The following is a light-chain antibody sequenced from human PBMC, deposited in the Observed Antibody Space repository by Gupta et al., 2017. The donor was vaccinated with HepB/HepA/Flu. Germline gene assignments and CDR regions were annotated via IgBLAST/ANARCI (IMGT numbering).Light chain of an antibody. Sequence: QSALTQPRSVSGSPGQSVTISCTGTSSDVGNSYNFVSWYQQYPGKAPKIMIYDVNKRPSGVPDRFSGSKSGNTASLTISGLQAEDEADYYCCSYAGSYTWVFGGGTKLTVL. J-gene: IGLJ3*02. CDR2: DVN. CDR3: CSYAGSYTWV. CDR1: SSDVGNSYNF. V-gene: IGLV2-11*01.